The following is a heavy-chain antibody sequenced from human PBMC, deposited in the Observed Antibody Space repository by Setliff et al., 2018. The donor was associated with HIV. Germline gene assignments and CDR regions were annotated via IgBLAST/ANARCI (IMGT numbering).Heavy chain of an antibody. D-gene: IGHD6-13*01. CDR1: GFTFSTYT. CDR2: IDSTSSDI. Sequence: PGGSLRLSCAAYGFTFSTYTMNWVRQAPGKGLEWVSSIDSTSSDIYYADSVRGRFTISRDNAKYSLYLQMNSLRAEDTAVYYCAAGIAVAGDYWGQGTLVTVSS. V-gene: IGHV3-21*01. J-gene: IGHJ4*02. CDR3: AAGIAVAGDY.